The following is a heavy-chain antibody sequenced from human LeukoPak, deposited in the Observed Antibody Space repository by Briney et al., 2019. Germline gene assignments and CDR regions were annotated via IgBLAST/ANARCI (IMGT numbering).Heavy chain of an antibody. V-gene: IGHV1-69*04. J-gene: IGHJ3*02. CDR3: ARDAPAGSTSAFDI. CDR1: VGTFSSYT. Sequence: ASVNVSCKASVGTFSSYTIIWVRQAPRQALEWMGRIIPILGIANYAQKLQGRVTITADKSTSTAYMELSSLRSEDTAVYYCARDAPAGSTSAFDIWGEGTMVTVSS. CDR2: IIPILGIA. D-gene: IGHD1-7*01.